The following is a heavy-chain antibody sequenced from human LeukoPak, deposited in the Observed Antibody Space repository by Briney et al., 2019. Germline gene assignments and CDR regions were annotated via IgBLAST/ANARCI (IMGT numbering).Heavy chain of an antibody. D-gene: IGHD3-22*01. CDR2: ISSSSSYI. CDR1: GFTFSIYS. V-gene: IGHV3-21*01. Sequence: GGSLRLSCAASGFTFSIYSMNWVRQAPGKGLEWVSFISSSSSYIYYADSVKGRFTISRDNAKNSLYLQMNSLRAEDTAVYYCARAGNDSSGYYYGFGYYYYYMDVWGKGTTVTISS. J-gene: IGHJ6*03. CDR3: ARAGNDSSGYYYGFGYYYYYMDV.